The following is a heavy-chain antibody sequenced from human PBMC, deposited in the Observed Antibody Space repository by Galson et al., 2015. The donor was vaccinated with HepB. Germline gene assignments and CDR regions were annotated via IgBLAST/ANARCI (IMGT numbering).Heavy chain of an antibody. V-gene: IGHV3-30*02. Sequence: SLRLSCAASGFTFSSYGMHWVRQAPGKGLEWVAFIRYDGSNKYYADSVKGRFTISRDNSKNTLYLQMNSLRAEDTAVYYCAKEGLKGEPILGYCSGGSCYSRGYFDYWGQGTLVTVSS. D-gene: IGHD2-15*01. J-gene: IGHJ4*02. CDR2: IRYDGSNK. CDR1: GFTFSSYG. CDR3: AKEGLKGEPILGYCSGGSCYSRGYFDY.